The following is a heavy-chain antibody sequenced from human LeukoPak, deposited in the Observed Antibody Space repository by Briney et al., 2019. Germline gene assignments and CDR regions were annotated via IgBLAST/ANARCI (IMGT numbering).Heavy chain of an antibody. CDR3: ARKGYYYDSSGYYPTYYYYGMDV. Sequence: GGSLRLSCEGSGFTFSNYWMGWVRQAPGKGLEWVANIKQDGSEKYYVDSVKGRFTISRDNAKNSLYLQMNSLRAEDTAVYYCARKGYYYDSSGYYPTYYYYGMDVWGQGTTVTVSS. D-gene: IGHD3-22*01. CDR1: GFTFSNYW. V-gene: IGHV3-7*01. J-gene: IGHJ6*02. CDR2: IKQDGSEK.